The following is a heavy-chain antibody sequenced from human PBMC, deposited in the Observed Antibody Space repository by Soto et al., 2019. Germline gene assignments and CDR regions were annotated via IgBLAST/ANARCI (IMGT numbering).Heavy chain of an antibody. V-gene: IGHV1-8*02. CDR2: MSPDSGNT. Sequence: QVQVVQSRAEVKKPGASVRVSCKTSGYTFTDYDINWVRQAAGQGLEYMGWMSPDSGNTGYSQQFQDRGTMTSKTSTRTAYVELSSLTSEDTAVYYCEVTTGYWGQGTMVTVSS. CDR3: EVTTGY. CDR1: GYTFTDYD. J-gene: IGHJ4*02. D-gene: IGHD1-1*01.